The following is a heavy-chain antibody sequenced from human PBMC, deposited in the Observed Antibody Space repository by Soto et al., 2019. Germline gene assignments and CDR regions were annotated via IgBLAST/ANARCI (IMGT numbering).Heavy chain of an antibody. CDR1: GFTFSSYA. D-gene: IGHD2-15*01. J-gene: IGHJ3*02. CDR3: ARDPFRLPIVVVVAAHDAFDI. V-gene: IGHV3-30-3*01. Sequence: QVQLVESGGGVVQPGRSLRLSCAASGFTFSSYAMHWVRQAPGKGLEWVAVISYDGSNKYYADSVKGRFTISRDNSKNTLYLKMNSLRDEDTDVYYCARDPFRLPIVVVVAAHDAFDIWGQGTMVTVSS. CDR2: ISYDGSNK.